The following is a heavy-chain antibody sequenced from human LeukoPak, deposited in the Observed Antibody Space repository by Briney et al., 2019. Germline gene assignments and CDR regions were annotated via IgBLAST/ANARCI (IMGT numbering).Heavy chain of an antibody. Sequence: ASVKVSSEASGYTSTNYYMCSVRQAPGQGLEWLGWINPNSGGTSYAQKFQGRVTMTRDTSISTAYMEVSRLRSDDTAVYYCATMGATNFYLWGQGTLVTVSS. D-gene: IGHD1-26*01. CDR1: GYTSTNYY. J-gene: IGHJ5*02. V-gene: IGHV1-2*02. CDR2: INPNSGGT. CDR3: ATMGATNFYL.